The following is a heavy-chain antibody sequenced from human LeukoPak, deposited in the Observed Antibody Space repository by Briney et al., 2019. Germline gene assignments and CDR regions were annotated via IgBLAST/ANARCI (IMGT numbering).Heavy chain of an antibody. V-gene: IGHV3-23*01. Sequence: GGSLRLSCAASGFTFSSYAMNWVRQAPGKGLEWFSAISGSGGNTYYADSVKGRFTISRDNSKNTLYLQMNSLGAEDTAVYYCAKDSSSWFRDAFDIWGRGTMVTVSS. D-gene: IGHD6-13*01. CDR2: ISGSGGNT. CDR3: AKDSSSWFRDAFDI. CDR1: GFTFSSYA. J-gene: IGHJ3*02.